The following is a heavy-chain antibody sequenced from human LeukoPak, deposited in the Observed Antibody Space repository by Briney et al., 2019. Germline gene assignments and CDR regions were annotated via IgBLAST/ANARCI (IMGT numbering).Heavy chain of an antibody. Sequence: GGSLRLSCAASGFTVSSNYMSWVRQAPGKGLEWVSVIYSGGSTYYADSVKGRFTISRHNSKNTLHLQMNSLRAEDTAVYYCARDGGVRDILTGYYYGMDVWGQGTTVTVSS. CDR1: GFTVSSNY. D-gene: IGHD3-9*01. J-gene: IGHJ6*02. CDR2: IYSGGST. CDR3: ARDGGVRDILTGYYYGMDV. V-gene: IGHV3-53*04.